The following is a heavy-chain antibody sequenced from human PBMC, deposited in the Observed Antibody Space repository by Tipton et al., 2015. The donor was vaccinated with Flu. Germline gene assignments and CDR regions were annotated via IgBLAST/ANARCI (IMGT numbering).Heavy chain of an antibody. CDR3: ARDADYYDSSGYTGDYYYYYGMDV. D-gene: IGHD3-22*01. CDR1: GFTFSSYS. Sequence: SLRLSCAASGFTFSSYSMNWVRQAPGMGLEWVSSITGYSNHIYYVDSVKGRFTISRDNTKNSLYLQMNSLRAEDTAVYYCARDADYYDSSGYTGDYYYYYGMDVWGQGITVTVSS. V-gene: IGHV3-21*01. J-gene: IGHJ6*02. CDR2: ITGYSNHI.